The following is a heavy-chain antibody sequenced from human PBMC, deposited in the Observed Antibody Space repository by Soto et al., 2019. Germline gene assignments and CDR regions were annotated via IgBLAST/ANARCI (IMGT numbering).Heavy chain of an antibody. Sequence: ASVKVSCKASGYTFTGHYMHWVRQAPGQGLAWMGWINPNSVGTNYAQKFQGRVIMTRDTASSTAYRELRRLRSDATAVYYCAREPMVRAAHGLDICGQGTMVTVSS. CDR3: AREPMVRAAHGLDI. J-gene: IGHJ3*02. CDR2: INPNSVGT. D-gene: IGHD3-10*01. V-gene: IGHV1-2*02. CDR1: GYTFTGHY.